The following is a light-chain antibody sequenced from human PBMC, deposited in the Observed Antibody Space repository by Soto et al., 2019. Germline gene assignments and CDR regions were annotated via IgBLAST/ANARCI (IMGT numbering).Light chain of an antibody. CDR2: DVS. CDR1: SSDVGGYNY. V-gene: IGLV2-11*01. J-gene: IGLJ1*01. Sequence: QSALTQPRSVSVSPGQSVTISCTGTSSDVGGYNYVSWYQQHPGKAPKLMIYDVSKRPSGVPDRFSGSKSGNTASLTISGLQAEDEADYYCCSYAGSYTGVFGTGTKVTVL. CDR3: CSYAGSYTGV.